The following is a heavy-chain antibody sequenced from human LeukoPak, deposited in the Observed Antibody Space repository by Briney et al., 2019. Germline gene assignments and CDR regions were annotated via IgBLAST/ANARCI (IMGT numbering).Heavy chain of an antibody. CDR3: ARDPIAVAGTAPKNWFDP. V-gene: IGHV6-1*01. CDR2: TYYRSKWYN. D-gene: IGHD6-19*01. J-gene: IGHJ5*02. CDR1: GDSVSSNSAA. Sequence: SQTLSLTCAISGDSVSSNSAAWNWIRQSPSRGLEWLGRTYYRSKWYNDYAVSVKSRIAINPDTSKNQFSLQLNSVTPEGTAVYYCARDPIAVAGTAPKNWFDPWGQGTLVTVSS.